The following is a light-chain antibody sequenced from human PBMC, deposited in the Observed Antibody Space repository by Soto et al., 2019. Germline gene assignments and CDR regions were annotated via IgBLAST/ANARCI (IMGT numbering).Light chain of an antibody. CDR3: QQYNNWPQT. CDR2: DTS. J-gene: IGKJ1*01. V-gene: IGKV3-15*01. CDR1: QSVGSN. Sequence: LVMTPSPATLSVSPGERATLSCRASQSVGSNLAWYQQKPGQAPRLLIYDTSTRATGIPARFSGSGSGTEFTLTISSLQSEDFAVYYCQQYNNWPQTFGQGTKVDI.